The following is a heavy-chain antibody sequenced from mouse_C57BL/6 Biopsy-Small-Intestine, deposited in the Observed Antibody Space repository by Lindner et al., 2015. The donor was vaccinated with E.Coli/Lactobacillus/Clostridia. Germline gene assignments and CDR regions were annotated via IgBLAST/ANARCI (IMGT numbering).Heavy chain of an antibody. CDR2: ISSGSSTI. Sequence: VQLQESGGGLVKPGGSRKLSCAASGFTFSDYGMHWVRQAPEKGLEWVAYISSGSSTIYYADTVKGRFTISRDNAKNTLFLQMTSLRSEDTAMYYCARKAYSYYSSSMDYWGQGTSVTVSS. D-gene: IGHD2-12*01. CDR3: ARKAYSYYSSSMDY. V-gene: IGHV5-17*01. J-gene: IGHJ4*01. CDR1: GFTFSDYG.